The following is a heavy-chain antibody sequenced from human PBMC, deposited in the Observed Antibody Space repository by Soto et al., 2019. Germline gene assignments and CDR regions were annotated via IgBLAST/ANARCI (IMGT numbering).Heavy chain of an antibody. V-gene: IGHV4-4*02. CDR1: SGSISSNNW. CDR3: ARVTRVAAVSRRRDWFDP. D-gene: IGHD6-13*01. CDR2: IYHSGST. J-gene: IGHJ5*02. Sequence: SETLSLTCAVSSGSISSNNWWSWVRQPPGKGLEWIGEIYHSGSTNYNPSLKSRVTISVDKSKNQVSLKLSSVTAADTAEYYCARVTRVAAVSRRRDWFDPWGQGTLVTVSS.